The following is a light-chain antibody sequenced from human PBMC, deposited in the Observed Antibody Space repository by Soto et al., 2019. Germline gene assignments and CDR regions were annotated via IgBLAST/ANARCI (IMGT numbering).Light chain of an antibody. CDR2: AAS. J-gene: IGKJ1*01. Sequence: DIQMTQSPSALCASVGDRSTSAYRASKAINNDLGWYQQKPGKAPKRLICAASSLDSEVPLRFSGSGSGTEFALTISSLQPEDFATYYCLQHNTYPWTFGQGTKVDIK. CDR3: LQHNTYPWT. V-gene: IGKV1-17*01. CDR1: KAINND.